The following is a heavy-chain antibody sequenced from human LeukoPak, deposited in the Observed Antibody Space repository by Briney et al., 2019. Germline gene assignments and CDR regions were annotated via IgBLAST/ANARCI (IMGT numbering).Heavy chain of an antibody. CDR3: GYDSSGYYRVGAFDI. CDR2: ISSSSNTI. D-gene: IGHD3-22*01. J-gene: IGHJ3*02. V-gene: IGHV3-48*01. CDR1: GFSFSSYS. Sequence: GGSLRLSCAASGFSFSSYSMTWVRQAPGKGLEWVSHISSSSNTIYYADSVKGRFTISRDNAKNSLYLQMNSLRAEDTAVYYCGYDSSGYYRVGAFDIWGQGTMVTVSS.